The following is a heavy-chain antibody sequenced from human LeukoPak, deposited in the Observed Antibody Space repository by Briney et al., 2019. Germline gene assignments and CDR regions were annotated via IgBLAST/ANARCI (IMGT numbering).Heavy chain of an antibody. V-gene: IGHV3-30*18. CDR1: GFTFSSYA. J-gene: IGHJ4*02. CDR3: AKDPRFQGSSGYFDY. D-gene: IGHD3-22*01. CDR2: ISYDGSNK. Sequence: GGSLRLSCAASGFTFSSYAMHWVRQAPGKGLEWVAIISYDGSNKHYGDAVKGRFTISRDNSTNTLYLQMNSLRAEDTAMYYCAKDPRFQGSSGYFDYWGQGTLVTVSS.